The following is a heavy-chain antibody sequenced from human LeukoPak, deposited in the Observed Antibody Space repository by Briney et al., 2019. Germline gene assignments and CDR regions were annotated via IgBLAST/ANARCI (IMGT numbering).Heavy chain of an antibody. Sequence: APVKVSCKASGYTFTGYYMHWVRQAPGPRLEWMGWINPNSGGTNYAQKFQGRVTMTRDTSISTAYMELSRLRSDDTAVYYCAREVRGVPTGLDPWGQGTLVTVSS. CDR1: GYTFTGYY. V-gene: IGHV1-2*02. J-gene: IGHJ5*02. D-gene: IGHD3-10*01. CDR3: AREVRGVPTGLDP. CDR2: INPNSGGT.